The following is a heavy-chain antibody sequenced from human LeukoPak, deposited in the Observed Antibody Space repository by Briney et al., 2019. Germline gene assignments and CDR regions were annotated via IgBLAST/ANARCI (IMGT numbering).Heavy chain of an antibody. V-gene: IGHV3-21*04. Sequence: GGSLRLSCAASGFTFSSYSMNWVRQAPGKGLEWVSSISSSSSYIYYADSVKGRFTISRDNAKSSLYLQMNSLRAEDTALYYCAKDIYTGATAAFDIWGQGTMVTVSS. CDR1: GFTFSSYS. CDR3: AKDIYTGATAAFDI. CDR2: ISSSSSYI. D-gene: IGHD5-12*01. J-gene: IGHJ3*02.